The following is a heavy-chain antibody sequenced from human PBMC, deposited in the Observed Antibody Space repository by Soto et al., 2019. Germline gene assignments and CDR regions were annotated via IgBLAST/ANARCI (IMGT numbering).Heavy chain of an antibody. CDR2: INHSGSA. V-gene: IGHV4-34*01. CDR3: ARNGVGTYHFDY. CDR1: GESFSGHI. D-gene: IGHD1-1*01. Sequence: PSETLSLTCAVYGESFSGHIWTWIRQTPGKGLQWIGQINHSGSASYNPSLKIRVTISVYTSNSQFSLELSSVTASETAVYYCARNGVGTYHFDYWGQGTLVTVSS. J-gene: IGHJ4*02.